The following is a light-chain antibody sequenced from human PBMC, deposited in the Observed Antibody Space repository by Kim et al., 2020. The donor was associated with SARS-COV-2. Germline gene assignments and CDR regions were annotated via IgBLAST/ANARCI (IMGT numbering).Light chain of an antibody. CDR3: QQSYSTPPS. CDR2: AAS. J-gene: IGKJ4*01. V-gene: IGKV1-39*01. Sequence: AAVGDRVNITCRASQSISTYLNWYQQKPGKAPKLLIYAASSLQSGVPSRFSGSGSGTDFTLTISSLQPEDFATYYCQQSYSTPPSFGGGTKVDIK. CDR1: QSISTY.